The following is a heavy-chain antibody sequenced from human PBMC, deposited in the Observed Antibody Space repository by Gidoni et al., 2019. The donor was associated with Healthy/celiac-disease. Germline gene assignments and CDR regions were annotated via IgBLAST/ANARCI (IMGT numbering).Heavy chain of an antibody. J-gene: IGHJ4*02. CDR1: GFTFSSDA. CDR3: ANAGYCSSTRCYSSHYFFDY. D-gene: IGHD2-2*02. Sequence: EVQLLESGGGLVQPGGSRRRSGEASGFTFSSDAMSWVRQAPGKGLAWVSAISGSGGITYYADKSKHTLYLHMHSLRAEDTAVYSCANAGYCSSTRCYSSHYFFDYWGQGTLVTVSS. V-gene: IGHV3-23*01. CDR2: ISGSGGIT.